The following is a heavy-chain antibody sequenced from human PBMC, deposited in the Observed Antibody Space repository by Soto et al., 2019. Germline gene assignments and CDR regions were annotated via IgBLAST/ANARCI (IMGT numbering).Heavy chain of an antibody. CDR2: INPNSGGT. J-gene: IGHJ4*02. D-gene: IGHD2-2*01. CDR1: GYTFTGYY. Sequence: ASVKVSCKASGYTFTGYYMHWVRQAPGQGLEWMGWINPNSGGTNYAQKFQGWVTMTRDTSISTAYMELSRLRSDDTAVYYCARESLGYCSSTSCYAGSFDYWGQGTLVTVSS. CDR3: ARESLGYCSSTSCYAGSFDY. V-gene: IGHV1-2*04.